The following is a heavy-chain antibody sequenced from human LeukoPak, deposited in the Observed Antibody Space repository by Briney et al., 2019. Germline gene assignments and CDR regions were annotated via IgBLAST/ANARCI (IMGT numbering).Heavy chain of an antibody. D-gene: IGHD3-22*01. CDR2: ISSSGSTI. J-gene: IGHJ4*02. CDR1: GFTFSDYY. CDR3: ARAGYYDSSGYSPLDY. Sequence: GGSQRLSCAASGFTFSDYYMSWIRQAPGKGLEWVSYISSSGSTIYYADSVKGRFTISRDNAKNSLYLQMNSLRAEDTAVYYCARAGYYDSSGYSPLDYWGQGTLVTVSS. V-gene: IGHV3-11*01.